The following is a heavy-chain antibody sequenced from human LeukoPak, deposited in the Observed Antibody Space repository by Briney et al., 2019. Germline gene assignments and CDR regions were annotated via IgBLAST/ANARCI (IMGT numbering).Heavy chain of an antibody. Sequence: SETLSLTCALYGESFGTYYWSWIRQSPGKGLEWIGEINHSGSTNYNPSLKSRVTISVDTSKNQFSLKLSSVTAADTAVYYCARLRVLRYFDWLFRDSAFDIWGQGTMVTVSS. CDR2: INHSGST. V-gene: IGHV4-34*01. CDR1: GESFGTYY. D-gene: IGHD3-9*01. J-gene: IGHJ3*02. CDR3: ARLRVLRYFDWLFRDSAFDI.